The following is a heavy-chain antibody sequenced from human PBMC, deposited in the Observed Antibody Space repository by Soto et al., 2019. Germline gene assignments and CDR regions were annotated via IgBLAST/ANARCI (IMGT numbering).Heavy chain of an antibody. CDR1: GFTFSSYG. CDR2: IWYDGSNK. V-gene: IGHV3-33*01. Sequence: QVQLVESGGGVVQPGRSLRLSCAASGFTFSSYGMHWVRQAPGKGLEWVAVIWYDGSNKYYADSVKGRFTISRDNSKNTLYLQMDSLRAEDTAVYYCARDPSFTFKDLELRHMDVWGKGTTVTVSS. CDR3: ARDPSFTFKDLELRHMDV. J-gene: IGHJ6*03. D-gene: IGHD1-7*01.